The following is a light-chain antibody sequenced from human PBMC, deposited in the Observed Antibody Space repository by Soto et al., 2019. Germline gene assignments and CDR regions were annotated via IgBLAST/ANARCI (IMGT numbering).Light chain of an antibody. CDR2: AAS. CDR1: QSISAY. CDR3: QQTYSSPPLT. Sequence: DIQMTQSPSSLSASVGDRVTIICRASQSISAYLNWYQQKPGKAPKFLIYAASTLESGVPSRFSGRGSGTNFSLTISSLQPEDVATYYCQQTYSSPPLTFGGGTKIEIK. V-gene: IGKV1-39*01. J-gene: IGKJ4*01.